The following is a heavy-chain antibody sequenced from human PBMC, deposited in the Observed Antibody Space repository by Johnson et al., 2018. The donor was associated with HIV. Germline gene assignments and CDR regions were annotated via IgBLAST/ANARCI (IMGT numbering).Heavy chain of an antibody. J-gene: IGHJ3*02. CDR2: IKEDSSEK. V-gene: IGHV3-7*05. D-gene: IGHD1-1*01. CDR1: GFIFNDYW. CDR3: ARDPGYSAFDS. Sequence: EVQLVESGGGLVQPGGSLRLSCAASGFIFNDYWMSWVRQSPGKGLEFVANIKEDSSEKSYVDSVRGRFTISRDNAKNSVVLQMNNLRAEDTAIYYCARDPGYSAFDSWGQGTVVTVSS.